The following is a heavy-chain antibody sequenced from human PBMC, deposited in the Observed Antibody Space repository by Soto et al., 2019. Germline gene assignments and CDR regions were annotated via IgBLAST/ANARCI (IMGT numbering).Heavy chain of an antibody. CDR3: AREINDFWSGYLY. CDR2: LWYDGSNL. D-gene: IGHD3-3*01. CDR1: GFSFSGYA. Sequence: QVQLVESGGGVVQPGTSLRLSCAASGFSFSGYAMHWVRQAPGKGLEWVAALWYDGSNLNYTQSVKGRFTISRDNSKSTVYLQMNSLKVEDTAVYYCAREINDFWSGYLYWGQGTVVTVSS. V-gene: IGHV3-33*01. J-gene: IGHJ4*02.